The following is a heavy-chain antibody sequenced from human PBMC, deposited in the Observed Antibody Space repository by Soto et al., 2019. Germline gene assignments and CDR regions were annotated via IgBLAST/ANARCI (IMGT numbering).Heavy chain of an antibody. CDR1: GFTFSSYA. V-gene: IGHV3-30-3*01. D-gene: IGHD7-27*01. Sequence: AGGSLRLSCAASGFTFSSYAMHWVRQAPGKGLEWVAVISYDGSNQYYADSVKGRFTISRDNSKNTLYLQMNSLRAEDTAVYYCAGERRSRFIIGATLGVGCDYWGQGTLVTVSS. J-gene: IGHJ4*02. CDR2: ISYDGSNQ. CDR3: AGERRSRFIIGATLGVGCDY.